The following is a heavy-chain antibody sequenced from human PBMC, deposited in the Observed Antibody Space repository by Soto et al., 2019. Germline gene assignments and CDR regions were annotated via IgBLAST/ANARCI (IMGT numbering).Heavy chain of an antibody. CDR1: GGSFSGYY. D-gene: IGHD2-15*01. CDR2: INHSGST. J-gene: IGHJ6*03. CDR3: ARGRGGYCSGGSCSRGPRTDMDV. V-gene: IGHV4-34*01. Sequence: PSETLSLTCAVYGGSFSGYYWSWIRQPPGKGLKWIGEINHSGSTNYNPSLKSRVTISVDTSKNQFSLKLSSVTAADTAVYYCARGRGGYCSGGSCSRGPRTDMDVWGKGTKVTV.